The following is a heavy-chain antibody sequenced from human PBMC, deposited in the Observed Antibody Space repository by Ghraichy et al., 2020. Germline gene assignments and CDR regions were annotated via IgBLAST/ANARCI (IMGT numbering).Heavy chain of an antibody. J-gene: IGHJ4*02. V-gene: IGHV3-33*01. D-gene: IGHD3-22*01. CDR3: ARDDSSGYYYVRGPGY. CDR1: GFTFSSYG. Sequence: GGSLRLSCAASGFTFSSYGMHWVRQAPGKGLEWVAVIWYDGSNKYYADSVKGRFTISRDNSKNTLYLQMNSLRAEDTAVYYCARDDSSGYYYVRGPGYWGQGTLVTVSS. CDR2: IWYDGSNK.